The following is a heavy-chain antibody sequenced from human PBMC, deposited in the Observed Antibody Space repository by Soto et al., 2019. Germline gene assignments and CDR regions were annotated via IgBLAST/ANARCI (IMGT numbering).Heavy chain of an antibody. CDR2: ISAYNGNT. J-gene: IGHJ5*02. Sequence: GASVKVSCKASGYTFTSYGISWVRQAPGQGLEWMGWISAYNGNTNYAQKLQGRVTMTTDTSTSTAYMELRSLRSDDTAVYYCARVRDIVVVVAATQNWFDPAGQGTQVTVSS. V-gene: IGHV1-18*01. CDR3: ARVRDIVVVVAATQNWFDP. D-gene: IGHD2-15*01. CDR1: GYTFTSYG.